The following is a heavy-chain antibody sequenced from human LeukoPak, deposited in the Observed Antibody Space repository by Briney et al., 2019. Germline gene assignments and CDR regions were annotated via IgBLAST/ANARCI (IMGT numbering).Heavy chain of an antibody. D-gene: IGHD1-26*01. CDR3: AGTIGVVGPTTGIDY. CDR1: GFTFSSFS. J-gene: IGHJ4*02. Sequence: GGSLRLSCAASGFTFSSFSMYWVRQAPGKGLEWVAVISYDGGNKYYADSVKGRFTISRDNSKNTLYLQMNSLRPEDTALYYCAGTIGVVGPTTGIDYWGQGTLVTVSS. CDR2: ISYDGGNK. V-gene: IGHV3-30-3*01.